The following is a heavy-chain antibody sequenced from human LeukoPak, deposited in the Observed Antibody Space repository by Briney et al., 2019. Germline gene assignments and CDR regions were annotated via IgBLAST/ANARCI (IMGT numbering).Heavy chain of an antibody. CDR1: LVAPTGVY. CDR2: MNHSGST. J-gene: IGHJ4*02. V-gene: IGHV4-34*01. CDR3: ARGLVTHVGLWNY. Sequence: SQTLSLSSTLYLVAPTGVYCRSSCQTPGKGLEWLGEMNHSGSTNSNPSLHRSVTISLDTSKHHFSLKLSSVTAADTAVYYCARGLVTHVGLWNYWGQGSLVTVSS. D-gene: IGHD3-3*01.